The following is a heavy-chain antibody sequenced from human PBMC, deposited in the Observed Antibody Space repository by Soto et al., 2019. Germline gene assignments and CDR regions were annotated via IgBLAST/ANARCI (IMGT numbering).Heavy chain of an antibody. J-gene: IGHJ4*02. V-gene: IGHV3-9*01. CDR2: ISWNSGSI. CDR1: GVTFDDYA. Sequence: PGGSLRLSCAASGVTFDDYAMHWVRQAPGKGLEWVSGISWNSGSIGYADSVKGRFTISRDNAKNSLYLQMNSLRAEDTALYYCAKELGVGELFGPFDYWGQGTLVTVSS. CDR3: AKELGVGELFGPFDY. D-gene: IGHD3-10*01.